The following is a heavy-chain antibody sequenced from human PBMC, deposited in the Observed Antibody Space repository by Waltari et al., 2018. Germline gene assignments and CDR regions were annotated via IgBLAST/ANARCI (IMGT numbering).Heavy chain of an antibody. Sequence: EEQLVESGGGLVQPGDSLRLSCAASGFTFSSHWMNWVRQARGKGPLWVSRISSDASDTTYADSVKGRFTISRDNARNTLYLQMNRLRAEDTAVYFCARVSRRTYRSPVPGRHFYYGMDVWGQGTTVTVSS. CDR2: ISSDASDT. V-gene: IGHV3-74*03. CDR3: ARVSRRTYRSPVPGRHFYYGMDV. D-gene: IGHD1-1*01. CDR1: GFTFSSHW. J-gene: IGHJ6*02.